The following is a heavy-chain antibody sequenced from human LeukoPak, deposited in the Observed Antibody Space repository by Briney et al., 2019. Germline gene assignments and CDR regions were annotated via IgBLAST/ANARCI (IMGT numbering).Heavy chain of an antibody. CDR1: GFTFSSYG. D-gene: IGHD6-19*01. CDR2: ISGSGGST. Sequence: GGTLRLSCAASGFTFSSYGMSWVRQAPGKGLEWVSAISGSGGSTYYADSVKGRFTISRDNSKNTLYLQMNSLRAEDTAVYYCAKGFQRGAVADYYYYMDVWGKGTTVIISS. J-gene: IGHJ6*03. CDR3: AKGFQRGAVADYYYYMDV. V-gene: IGHV3-23*01.